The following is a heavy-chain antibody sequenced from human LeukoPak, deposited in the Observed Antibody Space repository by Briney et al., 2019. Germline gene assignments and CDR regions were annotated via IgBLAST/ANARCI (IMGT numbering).Heavy chain of an antibody. J-gene: IGHJ4*02. D-gene: IGHD2-8*02. CDR2: IFPSGGEI. CDR1: GFTFSTFA. V-gene: IGHV3-23*01. CDR3: ATYRQVLLPFES. Sequence: GGSLRLSCAASGFTFSTFAMIWVRQPPGKGLEWVSSIFPSGGEIHYADSVRGRFTISRDNSKSTLSLQMNSLKAEDTAIYYCATYRQVLLPFESWGQGTLVTVSS.